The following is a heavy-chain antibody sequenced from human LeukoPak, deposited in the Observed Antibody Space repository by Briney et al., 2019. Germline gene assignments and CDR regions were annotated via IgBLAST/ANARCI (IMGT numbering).Heavy chain of an antibody. Sequence: GGSLRLSCAASGFTFSSYAMHWVRQAPGKGLEWVAVISYDGSNKYYADSVKGLFTISRDNSKNTLYLQMNSLRAEDTAVYYCARTGRGSYSGFDYWGQGTLVTVSS. V-gene: IGHV3-30-3*01. J-gene: IGHJ4*02. CDR2: ISYDGSNK. CDR3: ARTGRGSYSGFDY. D-gene: IGHD1-26*01. CDR1: GFTFSSYA.